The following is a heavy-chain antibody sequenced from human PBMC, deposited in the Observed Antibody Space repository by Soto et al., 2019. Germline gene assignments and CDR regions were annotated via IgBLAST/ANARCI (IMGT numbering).Heavy chain of an antibody. V-gene: IGHV3-23*01. J-gene: IGHJ4*02. CDR1: GFTFSSYA. CDR3: AKDTYYDFWSGYLGPNFDY. CDR2: ISGSGGST. D-gene: IGHD3-3*01. Sequence: GGSLRLSCAASGFTFSSYAMSWVRQAPGKGLEWVSAISGSGGSTYYADSVKGRFTISRDNSKNTLYLQMNSLRAEDTAVYYCAKDTYYDFWSGYLGPNFDYWGQRTLVTVSS.